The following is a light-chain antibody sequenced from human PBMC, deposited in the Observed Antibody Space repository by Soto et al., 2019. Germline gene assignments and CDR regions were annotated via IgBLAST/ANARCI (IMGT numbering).Light chain of an antibody. CDR2: YMS. CDR3: HQRQSWPRT. J-gene: IGKJ1*01. Sequence: EIVMTQSPATLSVSPGERAILSCRASQSVSTFLAWFQHIPGQAPRLLIYYMSKRATGIPARFSGSGSGTDFTLTISSLAPDDFAIYYCHQRQSWPRTFGQGTKVDI. V-gene: IGKV3-11*01. CDR1: QSVSTF.